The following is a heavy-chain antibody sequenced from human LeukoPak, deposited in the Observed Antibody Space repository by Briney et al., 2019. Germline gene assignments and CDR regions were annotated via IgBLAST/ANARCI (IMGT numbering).Heavy chain of an antibody. V-gene: IGHV3-23*01. J-gene: IGHJ4*02. CDR1: GLTFSCYV. CDR2: ISDSGGGT. CDR3: AKLPGRAADY. Sequence: GGSLRLSCAASGLTFSCYVMNWVRQAPGKGLEWVSGISDSGGGTYYADSVKGRFTISRDNSKNTLYLQMNSLRAEDTAVYYCAKLPGRAADYWGQGTLVTVSS.